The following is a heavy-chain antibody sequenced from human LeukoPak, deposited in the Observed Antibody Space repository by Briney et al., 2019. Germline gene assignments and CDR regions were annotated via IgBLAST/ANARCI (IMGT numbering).Heavy chain of an antibody. Sequence: GASVNVSCKVSGYTLTELSMPWVRQAPGKGLEWMGGFDPEDGETVYEQTFEGRVTMTEDISKDTAYMELSSLRSEDTAVYYCARQPSYCSGGSCYGDYWGQGTLVTVSS. CDR2: FDPEDGET. CDR3: ARQPSYCSGGSCYGDY. CDR1: GYTLTELS. J-gene: IGHJ4*02. V-gene: IGHV1-24*01. D-gene: IGHD2-15*01.